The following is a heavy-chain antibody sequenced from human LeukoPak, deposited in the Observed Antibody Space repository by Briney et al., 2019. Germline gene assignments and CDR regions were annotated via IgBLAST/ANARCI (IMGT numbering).Heavy chain of an antibody. J-gene: IGHJ4*02. Sequence: ASVKVSCKASGYTFTDYYIHWVRQAPGQGLEWMGWISPNSGGTNYAQKFQGRVTMTRDTSISTAYMELSSLRSDDTAVYYCARGGAYTYGYYWGQGTLVTVSS. CDR2: ISPNSGGT. V-gene: IGHV1-2*02. CDR1: GYTFTDYY. CDR3: ARGGAYTYGYY. D-gene: IGHD5-18*01.